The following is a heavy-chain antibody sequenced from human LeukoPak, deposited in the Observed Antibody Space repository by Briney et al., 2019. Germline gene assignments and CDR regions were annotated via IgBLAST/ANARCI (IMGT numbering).Heavy chain of an antibody. J-gene: IGHJ6*02. Sequence: GGSLRLSCAASGFTFSSHWMHWVRQAPGKGLVWVSIINTDGGTTRYADSVEGRFTISRDNARNTLYLEMNSPRVEDTAVYFCARDTSRTMDVWGQGTTVTV. V-gene: IGHV3-74*01. CDR2: INTDGGTT. CDR3: ARDTSRTMDV. CDR1: GFTFSSHW.